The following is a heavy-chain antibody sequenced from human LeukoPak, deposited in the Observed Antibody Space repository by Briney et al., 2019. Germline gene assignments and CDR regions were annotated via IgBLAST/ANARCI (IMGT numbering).Heavy chain of an antibody. CDR1: GGSISSSSYY. D-gene: IGHD3-10*01. CDR2: IYYSGST. CDR3: AREGLNMVRGIIPKEAWGWFDP. Sequence: SETLSLTCTVSGGSISSSSYYWGWIRQPPGKGLEWIGNIYYSGSTYYNPSLESRVTMSLDTSKNQFSLKLSSVTAADTAVYYCAREGLNMVRGIIPKEAWGWFDPWGQGTLVTVSS. J-gene: IGHJ5*02. V-gene: IGHV4-39*07.